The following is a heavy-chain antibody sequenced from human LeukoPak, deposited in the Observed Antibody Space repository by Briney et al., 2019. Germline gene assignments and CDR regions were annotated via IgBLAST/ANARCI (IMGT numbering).Heavy chain of an antibody. CDR1: GFTFKNYW. D-gene: IGHD5-18*01. CDR3: ARDPRGYSYGPEYYYYYGMDV. V-gene: IGHV3-74*01. CDR2: LSNDGSST. Sequence: GGSLRLSCAASGFTFKNYWMNWVRQAPGKGLVSVSRLSNDGSSTGYVDSVKGRFTISRDNAKNTVYLQMNSLRAEDTAVYYCARDPRGYSYGPEYYYYYGMDVWGQGTTVTVSS. J-gene: IGHJ6*02.